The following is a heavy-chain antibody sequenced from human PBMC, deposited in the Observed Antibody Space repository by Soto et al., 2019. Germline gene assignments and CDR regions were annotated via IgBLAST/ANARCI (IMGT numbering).Heavy chain of an antibody. Sequence: SETLSLTCTVSGGSISSYYWSWIRQAPGKGLEWIGYIYYSGSTSYNPSLKSRVTISVETSKNQFSLKLSSVTAADTAVYYCTRRTPAVVFDYWGQGALVIVSS. D-gene: IGHD2-21*01. J-gene: IGHJ4*02. CDR1: GGSISSYY. CDR2: IYYSGST. V-gene: IGHV4-59*08. CDR3: TRRTPAVVFDY.